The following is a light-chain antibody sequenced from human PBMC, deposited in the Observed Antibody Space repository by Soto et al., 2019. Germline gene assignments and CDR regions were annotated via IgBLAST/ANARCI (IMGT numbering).Light chain of an antibody. V-gene: IGKV3-11*01. CDR3: QQRYNWPPSFT. CDR2: DAS. CDR1: QTVSSF. Sequence: EIVLTQSPATLSLSPGERATLSCRASQTVSSFLAWYQQKPGQAPRLLIYDASNRATDIPARFSGSASGTDFTLTISSLEPEDFAVYYCQQRYNWPPSFTFGPGTRVDIK. J-gene: IGKJ3*01.